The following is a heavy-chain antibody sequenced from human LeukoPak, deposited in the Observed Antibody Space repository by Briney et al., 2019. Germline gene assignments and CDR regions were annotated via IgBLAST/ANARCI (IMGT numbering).Heavy chain of an antibody. CDR1: GGSISSYY. J-gene: IGHJ2*01. CDR3: ASFDYGDFWYFDI. CDR2: IYHSGST. V-gene: IGHV4-59*01. Sequence: SETLSLTCTVSGGSISSYYWSWIRQPPGKGLEWIGNIYHSGSTNYNPSLKSRVIMSVDTSKKYFSLKLSSVTGADTAVYYCASFDYGDFWYFDIWGRGALVTVSS. D-gene: IGHD4-17*01.